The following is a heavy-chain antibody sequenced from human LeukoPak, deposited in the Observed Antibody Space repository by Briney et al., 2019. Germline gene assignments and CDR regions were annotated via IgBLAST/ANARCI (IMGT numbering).Heavy chain of an antibody. CDR3: ASISGASWGDY. Sequence: GGSLRLSCAASGFTFSTYALHWVRQAPGKGLEWVAVISYDGNNIYYVDSVKGRFTISRDNSKNTLYLQMNSLRAEDTAVYFCASISGASWGDYWGQGTLVTVSP. J-gene: IGHJ4*02. CDR2: ISYDGNNI. D-gene: IGHD3-16*01. CDR1: GFTFSTYA. V-gene: IGHV3-30-3*01.